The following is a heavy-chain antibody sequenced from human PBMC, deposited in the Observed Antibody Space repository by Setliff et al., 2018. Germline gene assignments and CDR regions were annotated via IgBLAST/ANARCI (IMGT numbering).Heavy chain of an antibody. V-gene: IGHV4-31*03. CDR3: ARVYNWNYVARWFDP. J-gene: IGHJ5*02. CDR2: IYYSGST. Sequence: SETLSLTCTVSGGSISSGGYYWSWIRQHPGKGLEWIGYIYYSGSTYHNPSLKSRVTISVDTSKNQFSLKLSSVTAADTAVYYCARVYNWNYVARWFDPWGQGTLVTVSS. D-gene: IGHD1-7*01. CDR1: GGSISSGGYY.